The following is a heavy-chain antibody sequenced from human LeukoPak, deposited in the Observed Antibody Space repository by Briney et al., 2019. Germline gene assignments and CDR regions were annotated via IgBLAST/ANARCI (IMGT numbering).Heavy chain of an antibody. CDR1: GGSIRNFS. CDR3: ARRIAGYSSSWYVS. Sequence: NPSETLSLTCAVSGGSIRNFSWIWIRQSPGTGLKYIGNLYHNGSTNYHPSLQSRVSISVDTSKNQFSLKLSSVTAADTAVYYCARRIAGYSSSWYVSWGQGTLVTVSS. J-gene: IGHJ4*02. CDR2: LYHNGST. D-gene: IGHD6-13*01. V-gene: IGHV4-59*12.